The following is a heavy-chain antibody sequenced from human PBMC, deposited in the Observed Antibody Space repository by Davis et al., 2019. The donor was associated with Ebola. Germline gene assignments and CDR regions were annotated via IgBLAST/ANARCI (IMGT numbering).Heavy chain of an antibody. J-gene: IGHJ5*02. Sequence: MPSETLSLTCTVSGGSISSSSYYWGWIRQPPGKGLEWIGEINHSGSTNYNPSLKSRVTISVDTSKNQFSLKLNSVTAADTAVYYCARQFDPWGQGILVTVSS. CDR1: GGSISSSSYY. CDR2: INHSGST. CDR3: ARQFDP. V-gene: IGHV4-39*07.